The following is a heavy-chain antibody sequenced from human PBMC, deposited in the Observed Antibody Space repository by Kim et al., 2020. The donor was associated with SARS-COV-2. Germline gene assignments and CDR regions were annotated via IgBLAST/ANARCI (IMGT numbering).Heavy chain of an antibody. CDR2: ISYDGNNK. J-gene: IGHJ6*02. Sequence: GGSLRLSCAATGFTFSSYAMHWVRQAPGKGLEWVAVISYDGNNKYYADSVKGRFTISRDNSKNTLYLQMNSLRAEDTAVYYCASFGVYYYGMDVWGQGTTVTVSS. CDR1: GFTFSSYA. CDR3: ASFGVYYYGMDV. D-gene: IGHD3-3*01. V-gene: IGHV3-30*04.